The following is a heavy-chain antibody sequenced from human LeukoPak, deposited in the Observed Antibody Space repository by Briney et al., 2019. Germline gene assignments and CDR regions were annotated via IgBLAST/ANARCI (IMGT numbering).Heavy chain of an antibody. J-gene: IGHJ4*02. CDR1: GFTFSSYA. D-gene: IGHD5-24*01. CDR3: ARGVGRWLQFFFDY. CDR2: ISSNGGST. Sequence: GGSLRLSCAASGFTFSSYAMHWVRQAPGKGLEYVSAISSNGGSTYYANSVKGRFTISRDNSKNTLYLQMGSLRAEDMAVYYCARGVGRWLQFFFDYWGQGTLVTVSS. V-gene: IGHV3-64*01.